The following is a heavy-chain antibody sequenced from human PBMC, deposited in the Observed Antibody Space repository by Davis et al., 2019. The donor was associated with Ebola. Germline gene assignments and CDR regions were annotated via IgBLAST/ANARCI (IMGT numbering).Heavy chain of an antibody. CDR1: GFTFSNYA. V-gene: IGHV3-23*01. Sequence: PGGSLRLSCAASGFTFSNYAMSWVRQAPGKGLEWVSAIDGGGDATYYADSVKGRFTISRDNSKNTLFLQMSSLRAEDTAVYYCAKDWGYMVRGVMIDYWGQGTLVTVSS. CDR2: IDGGGDAT. CDR3: AKDWGYMVRGVMIDY. J-gene: IGHJ4*02. D-gene: IGHD3-10*01.